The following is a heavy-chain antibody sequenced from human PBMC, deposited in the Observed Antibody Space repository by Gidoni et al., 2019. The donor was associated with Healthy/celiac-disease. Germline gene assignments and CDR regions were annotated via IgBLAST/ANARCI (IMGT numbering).Heavy chain of an antibody. V-gene: IGHV3-30-3*01. J-gene: IGHJ4*02. CDR1: GFTFSSYA. CDR2: ISYDGSNK. D-gene: IGHD3-22*01. CDR3: ARDANYYDSSGYYRYFDY. Sequence: QVQLVESGGGVVQPGRSLRLSCAASGFTFSSYAMHWVRQAPGKGLEWVAVISYDGSNKYYADSVKGRFTISRDNSKNTLYLQMNSLRAEDTAVYYCARDANYYDSSGYYRYFDYWGQGTLVTVSS.